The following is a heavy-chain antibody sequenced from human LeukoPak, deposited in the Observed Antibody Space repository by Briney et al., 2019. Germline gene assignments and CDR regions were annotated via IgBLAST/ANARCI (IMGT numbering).Heavy chain of an antibody. CDR1: GGSISSSSYY. J-gene: IGHJ4*02. CDR2: IYYSGST. Sequence: SETLSLTCTVSGGSISSSSYYWGWIRQPPGKGLEWIGSIYYSGSTYYNPSLKSRVTISVDTSKNQFSLKLSSVTAADTAVYYCASGRRARSDYYGSGSYIAIDYWGQGTLVTVSS. CDR3: ASGRRARSDYYGSGSYIAIDY. V-gene: IGHV4-39*01. D-gene: IGHD3-10*01.